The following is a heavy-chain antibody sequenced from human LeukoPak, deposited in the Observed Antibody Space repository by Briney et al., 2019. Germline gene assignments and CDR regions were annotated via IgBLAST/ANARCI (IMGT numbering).Heavy chain of an antibody. J-gene: IGHJ3*02. V-gene: IGHV4-4*02. Sequence: SETLSLTCAVSGGSISSSNWWGWVRQPPGKGLEGIGEIYHSGGTHYKPSLKGRGTISVGKTKKTFSLKLSSVTAADTAVYYCARGSPLVDIVATMRIDIWGQGTMVTVSS. CDR3: ARGSPLVDIVATMRIDI. CDR1: GGSISSSNW. D-gene: IGHD5-12*01. CDR2: IYHSGGT.